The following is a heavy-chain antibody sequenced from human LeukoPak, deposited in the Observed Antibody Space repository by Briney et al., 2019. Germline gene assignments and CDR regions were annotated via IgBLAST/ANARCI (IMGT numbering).Heavy chain of an antibody. CDR2: INPNSGGT. V-gene: IGHV1-2*02. Sequence: GASVKVSCKASGYTFTSYGISWVRQAPGQGLEWMGWINPNSGGTNYAQKFQGRVTMTRDTSISTAYMELSRLRSDDTAVYYCAREMGSSPDYWGQGTLVTVSS. J-gene: IGHJ4*02. D-gene: IGHD6-13*01. CDR1: GYTFTSYG. CDR3: AREMGSSPDY.